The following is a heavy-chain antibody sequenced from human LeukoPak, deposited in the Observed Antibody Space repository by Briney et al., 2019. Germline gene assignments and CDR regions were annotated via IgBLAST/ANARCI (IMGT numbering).Heavy chain of an antibody. CDR2: ISGSSSSI. D-gene: IGHD3-16*02. J-gene: IGHJ4*02. V-gene: IGHV3-48*01. Sequence: GGSLRLSCAASGFTFSSYSMTWVRQAPGKGLEWISYISGSSSSIYYADSVKGRFTISRDNAKSSLYLQMNSLRAEDTAVYFCARDPLYDYVWGSHRYFDYWGQGILVTVSS. CDR1: GFTFSSYS. CDR3: ARDPLYDYVWGSHRYFDY.